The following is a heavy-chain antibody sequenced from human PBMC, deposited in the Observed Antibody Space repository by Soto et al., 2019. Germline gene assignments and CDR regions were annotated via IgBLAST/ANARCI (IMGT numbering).Heavy chain of an antibody. V-gene: IGHV3-30*18. Sequence: QVQLVESGGGVVQPGRSLRLSCAASGFTFSNYGMHWVRQAPGTGLEWVIVISYDGNVAYYADSVNGRFTISRDNSKNTLYLQMNSLRTEDSAMYYGAKEGPITNWYFDYWGQGTRVTVSS. D-gene: IGHD1-1*01. CDR2: ISYDGNVA. CDR1: GFTFSNYG. CDR3: AKEGPITNWYFDY. J-gene: IGHJ4*02.